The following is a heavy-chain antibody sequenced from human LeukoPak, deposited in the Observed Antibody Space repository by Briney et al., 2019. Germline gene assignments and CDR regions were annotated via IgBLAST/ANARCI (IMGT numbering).Heavy chain of an antibody. CDR2: ISYDGSNK. V-gene: IGHV3-30-3*01. Sequence: PGGSLRLSCAASGLTFSSYAMHWVRQAPGKGLEWVAVISYDGSNKYYADSVKGRFTISRDNSKNTLYLQMNSLRAEDTAVYYCARGSTYYDSSGQVPFDYWGQGTLVTVSS. J-gene: IGHJ4*02. CDR1: GLTFSSYA. CDR3: ARGSTYYDSSGQVPFDY. D-gene: IGHD3-22*01.